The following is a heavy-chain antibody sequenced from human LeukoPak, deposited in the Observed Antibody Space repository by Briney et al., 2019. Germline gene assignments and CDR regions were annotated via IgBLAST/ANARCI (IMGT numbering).Heavy chain of an antibody. CDR2: ISWDGTT. CDR1: GFTFEDYT. CDR3: VKDLNYESSGSVFDY. D-gene: IGHD3-22*01. J-gene: IGHJ4*02. V-gene: IGHV3-43*01. Sequence: GGSLRLSCAASGFTFEDYTMHWVRQAPGKTLKWVSLISWDGTTYYTDSVKGRFTISRDNSNNSLNLQMDTLRREDTAFYYCVKDLNYESSGSVFDYWGQGTLVTVSS.